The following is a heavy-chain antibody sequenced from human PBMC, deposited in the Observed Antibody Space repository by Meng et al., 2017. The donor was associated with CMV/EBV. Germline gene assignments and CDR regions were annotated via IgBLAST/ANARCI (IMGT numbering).Heavy chain of an antibody. J-gene: IGHJ4*02. Sequence: GESLKISCAASGFTFSTYAMSWVRQAPGKGLGWVSAIDNSGGSTYYADSVKGRFTISRDNSKSTLYLQMNILRAEDTAVYYCAKEETSLIVVVPALVDYCGLGTLVTVSS. D-gene: IGHD2-2*01. CDR2: IDNSGGST. V-gene: IGHV3-23*01. CDR3: AKEETSLIVVVPALVDY. CDR1: GFTFSTYA.